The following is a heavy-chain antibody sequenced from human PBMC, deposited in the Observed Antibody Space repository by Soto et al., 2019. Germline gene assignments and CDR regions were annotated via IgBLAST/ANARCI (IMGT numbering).Heavy chain of an antibody. V-gene: IGHV1-8*01. Sequence: QVQLVQSGAEVKKPGASVKVSCKASGYTFTSYDIIWVRQASGQGLEWLGWMNPTSGKTGYAQKFQGRISMTRDTSTSTAYVELSSLTYEDSAVYYCARNKWETGDFDYWGHGTLVTVSS. CDR1: GYTFTSYD. J-gene: IGHJ4*01. CDR2: MNPTSGKT. CDR3: ARNKWETGDFDY. D-gene: IGHD1-26*01.